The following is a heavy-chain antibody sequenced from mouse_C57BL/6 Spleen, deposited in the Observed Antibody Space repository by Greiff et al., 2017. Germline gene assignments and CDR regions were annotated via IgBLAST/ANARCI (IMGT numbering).Heavy chain of an antibody. D-gene: IGHD1-1*01. CDR3: ARGYYYGSSSYYAMDY. CDR1: GYTFTSYW. V-gene: IGHV1-50*01. Sequence: VQLQQSGAELVKPGASVKLSCKASGYTFTSYWMQWVKQRPGQGLEWIGEIDPSDSYTNYNQKFKGKATLTVDTSSSTAYMQLSSLTSEDSAVYYCARGYYYGSSSYYAMDYWGQGTSVTVSS. J-gene: IGHJ4*01. CDR2: IDPSDSYT.